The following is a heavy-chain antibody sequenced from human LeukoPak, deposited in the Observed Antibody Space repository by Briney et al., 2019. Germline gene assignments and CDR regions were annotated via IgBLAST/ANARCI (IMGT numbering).Heavy chain of an antibody. V-gene: IGHV3-23*01. CDR2: ISGSGGGT. CDR3: AKFGNLGYCSSNSCYGYFDY. CDR1: GLTFSSYA. D-gene: IGHD2-2*01. J-gene: IGHJ4*02. Sequence: GGSLRLSCAASGLTFSSYAVSWVRQAPGKGLEWVSAISGSGGGTYYADSVKGGFTISRDNSKNTLYLQMNSLRAEDTAVYYCAKFGNLGYCSSNSCYGYFDYWGQGTLVTVSS.